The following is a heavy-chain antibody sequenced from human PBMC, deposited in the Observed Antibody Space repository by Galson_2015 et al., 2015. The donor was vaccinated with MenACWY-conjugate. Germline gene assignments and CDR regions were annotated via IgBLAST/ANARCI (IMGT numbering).Heavy chain of an antibody. V-gene: IGHV3-74*01. J-gene: IGHJ3*02. Sequence: SLRLSCAASGFTFSNFWMHWVRQGPGKGLEWLSRIDNDGNRITYADSVKGRFTISRDNAKNTLYLQINSVRADDTAVYYCSRGGEAKLIIVGGISDIWSQGTTVTVSS. D-gene: IGHD1-26*01. CDR1: GFTFSNFW. CDR3: SRGGEAKLIIVGGISDI. CDR2: IDNDGNRI.